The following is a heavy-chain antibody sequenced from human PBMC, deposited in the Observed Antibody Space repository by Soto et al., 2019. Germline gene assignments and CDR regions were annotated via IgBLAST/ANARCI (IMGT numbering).Heavy chain of an antibody. CDR1: GGSISGYY. Sequence: QVQLQESGPGLVKPSETLSLTCTVSGGSISGYYWSWIRQPPGKGLEWIGYIYYSGSTNYNPSLKSRVTISVDTSKNQFSLKLSSVTAADTAVYYCTKSAQIYSSGCYRDWGQGTLVTVSS. CDR2: IYYSGST. D-gene: IGHD6-19*01. V-gene: IGHV4-59*01. J-gene: IGHJ4*02. CDR3: TKSAQIYSSGCYRD.